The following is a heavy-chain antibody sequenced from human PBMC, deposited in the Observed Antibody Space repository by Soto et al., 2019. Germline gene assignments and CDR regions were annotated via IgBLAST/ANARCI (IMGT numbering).Heavy chain of an antibody. V-gene: IGHV4-4*02. CDR1: GGSISYSYW. J-gene: IGHJ4*02. CDR2: IYHTGST. Sequence: QVQLQESGPGLVKPSGTLSLTCAVSGGSISYSYWWSWVRQPPGKGLEWIGEIYHTGSTNYNPSLESRVTIAVDKSKNQFSLKLSSVTAADTAVYYCARWRDGYNLYYFDYWGPGILATVSS. CDR3: ARWRDGYNLYYFDY. D-gene: IGHD5-12*01.